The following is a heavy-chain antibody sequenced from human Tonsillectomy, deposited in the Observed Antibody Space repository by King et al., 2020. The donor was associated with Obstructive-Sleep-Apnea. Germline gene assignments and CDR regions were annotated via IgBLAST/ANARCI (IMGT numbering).Heavy chain of an antibody. CDR3: ARDWAVHSSSWYGWFDP. D-gene: IGHD6-13*01. V-gene: IGHV3-30*04. Sequence: VQLVESGGGVVQPGRSLRLSCAASGFTFSSYAMHWVRQAPGKGLEWVAVISYDGSNKYYADSVKGRFTISRDNSKNTLYLQMNSLRAEDTAVYYCARDWAVHSSSWYGWFDPWGQGTLVTVSS. J-gene: IGHJ5*02. CDR1: GFTFSSYA. CDR2: ISYDGSNK.